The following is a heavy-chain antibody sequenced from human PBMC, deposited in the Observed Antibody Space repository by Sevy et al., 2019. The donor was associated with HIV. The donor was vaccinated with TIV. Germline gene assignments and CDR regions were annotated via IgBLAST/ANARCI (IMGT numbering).Heavy chain of an antibody. Sequence: GGYLRLSCTASGFIFGDYGMSWVRQAPGKGLEWIAFFKSKIHGGTTENAASVKGRFTISRDDSKNIVYLQMSNLKTEDTAVYYCTRWSGSQSIFDYWGQGTLVNVSS. CDR3: TRWSGSQSIFDY. D-gene: IGHD1-26*01. CDR1: GFIFGDYG. CDR2: FKSKIHGGTT. J-gene: IGHJ4*02. V-gene: IGHV3-49*04.